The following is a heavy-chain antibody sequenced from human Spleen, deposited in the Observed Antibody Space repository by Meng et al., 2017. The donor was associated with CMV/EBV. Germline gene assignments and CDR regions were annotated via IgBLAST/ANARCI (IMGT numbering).Heavy chain of an antibody. CDR3: ARDPLVGATHNWFDP. J-gene: IGHJ5*02. V-gene: IGHV1-24*01. Sequence: ASVKVSCKVSGYTLTELSMHWVRQAPGKGLEWMGGFDPEDGETIYAQKFQGRVTMTEDTSTDTAYMELSSLRSEDTAVYYCARDPLVGATHNWFDPWGQGTLVTVSS. CDR1: GYTLTELS. CDR2: FDPEDGET. D-gene: IGHD1-26*01.